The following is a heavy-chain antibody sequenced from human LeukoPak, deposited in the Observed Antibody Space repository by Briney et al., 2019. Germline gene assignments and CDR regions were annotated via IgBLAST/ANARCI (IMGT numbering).Heavy chain of an antibody. V-gene: IGHV1-2*02. CDR3: ASERTATYYFDY. J-gene: IGHJ4*02. CDR1: GYTFTGYY. Sequence: ASVKVSCKASGYTFTGYYMHWVRQAPGQGPEWMGWVNPKSGGTQYVQKFQGRVTLTRDTSITTAYMEVSRLRSDDTAVYYCASERTATYYFDYWGQGTLVTVSS. D-gene: IGHD1/OR15-1a*01. CDR2: VNPKSGGT.